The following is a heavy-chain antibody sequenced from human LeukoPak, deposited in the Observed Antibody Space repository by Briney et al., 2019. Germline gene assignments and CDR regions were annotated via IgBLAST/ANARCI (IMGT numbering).Heavy chain of an antibody. Sequence: GGSLRLSCAASGFTFSTYGMHWVRQAPGKGLEWVSFIRSDGSNKYYADSVKGRFSISRDNSKNTLYLQMNSLTPEDTAVYYCAKDSGVGMATTFSILDLWGQGTMVTVSS. D-gene: IGHD5-24*01. V-gene: IGHV3-30*02. CDR2: IRSDGSNK. CDR1: GFTFSTYG. J-gene: IGHJ3*01. CDR3: AKDSGVGMATTFSILDL.